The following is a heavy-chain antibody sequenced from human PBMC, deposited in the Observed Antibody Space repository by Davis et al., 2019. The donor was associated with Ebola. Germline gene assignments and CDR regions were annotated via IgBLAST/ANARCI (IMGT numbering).Heavy chain of an antibody. V-gene: IGHV3-11*06. Sequence: GESLKISCAASGFTFSDNYMSWIRQAPGKGLEWVSYISSSRSYTNHADSVKGRFTISRDNAKNSRYLQMNSLGVEDTAVYYCARGRPSAFDIWGQGTMVTVSS. CDR1: GFTFSDNY. CDR3: ARGRPSAFDI. CDR2: ISSSRSYT. J-gene: IGHJ3*02.